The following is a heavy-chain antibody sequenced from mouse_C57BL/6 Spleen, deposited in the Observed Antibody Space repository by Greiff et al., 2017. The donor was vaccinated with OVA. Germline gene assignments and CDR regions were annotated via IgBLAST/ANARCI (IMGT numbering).Heavy chain of an antibody. CDR2: INPSSGYT. V-gene: IGHV1-4*01. CDR3: ARLGDGYYAMDY. D-gene: IGHD2-3*01. CDR1: GYTFTSYT. J-gene: IGHJ4*01. Sequence: QVQLQQSGAELARPGASVKLSCKASGYTFTSYTMHWVKQRPGQGLEWIGYINPSSGYTKYNQKFKDKATLTADKSSSTAYMQLSSLTSEDSAVYYCARLGDGYYAMDYWGQGTSVTVSS.